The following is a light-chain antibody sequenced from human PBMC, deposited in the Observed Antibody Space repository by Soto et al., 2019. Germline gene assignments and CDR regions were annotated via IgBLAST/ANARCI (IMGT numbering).Light chain of an antibody. CDR3: NSYSSSTSLPYV. V-gene: IGLV2-14*01. CDR1: TNDVGGYNY. Sequence: QSALTQPASVSGSPGQSITISCTGTTNDVGGYNYVSWYQQHPGKAHKLLIFEVSSRPSGVSNRFSGSKSGNTASLTISALQAEDEADYFCNSYSSSTSLPYVFGTGTKVTVL. J-gene: IGLJ1*01. CDR2: EVS.